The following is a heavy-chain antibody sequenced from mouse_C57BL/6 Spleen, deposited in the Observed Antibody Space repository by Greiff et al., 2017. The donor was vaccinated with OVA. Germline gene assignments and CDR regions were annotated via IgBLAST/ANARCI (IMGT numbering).Heavy chain of an antibody. CDR1: GFTFSSYA. CDR3: AREGTTGWYFDV. D-gene: IGHD1-1*01. Sequence: EVMLVESGGGLVKPGGSLKLSCAASGFTFSSYAMSWVRQTPEKRLEWVATISDGGSYTYYPDNVKGRFTISRDNAKNNLYLQMSHLKSEDTAMYYCAREGTTGWYFDVWGTGTTVTVSS. J-gene: IGHJ1*03. CDR2: ISDGGSYT. V-gene: IGHV5-4*01.